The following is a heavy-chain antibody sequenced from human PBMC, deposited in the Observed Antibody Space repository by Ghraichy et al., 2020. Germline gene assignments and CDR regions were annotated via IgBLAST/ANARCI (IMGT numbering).Heavy chain of an antibody. CDR1: GDSVSSNSAA. V-gene: IGHV6-1*01. CDR3: ARDKATIKKRTRYAFDI. CDR2: TYYRSKWYN. D-gene: IGHD5-12*01. Sequence: SQTLSLTCAISGDSVSSNSAAWNWIRPSPSRGLEWLGRTYYRSKWYNDYAVSVKSRITINPDTSKNQFSLQLNSVTPEDTAVYYCARDKATIKKRTRYAFDIWGQGTMVTVSS. J-gene: IGHJ3*02.